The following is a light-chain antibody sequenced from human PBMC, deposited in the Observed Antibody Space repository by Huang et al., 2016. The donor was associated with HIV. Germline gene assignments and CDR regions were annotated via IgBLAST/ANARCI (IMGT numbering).Light chain of an antibody. CDR1: QSVGSH. CDR3: QQRSNGVT. CDR2: DTS. J-gene: IGKJ4*01. Sequence: TQYPAILSCYLGGRVTLSCRASQSVGSHIYWYQQKPGQSPNLLIYDTSNRAPGTPVRFSGSGSVTDITIIISNLECEDFEGYFCQQRSNGVTFGGGTKVELK. V-gene: IGKV3-11*01.